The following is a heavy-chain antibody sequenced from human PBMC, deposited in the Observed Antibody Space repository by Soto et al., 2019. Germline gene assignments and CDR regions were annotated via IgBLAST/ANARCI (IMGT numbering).Heavy chain of an antibody. CDR2: ISAYNGNT. CDR1: GYTFTSYS. J-gene: IGHJ6*02. Sequence: QVQLVQSGAEVKKPGASVKVSCKASGYTFTSYSISWVRQAPGQGLEWMGWISAYNGNTNYAQKLQGRVTMTTDTSTSTAYMELRSLRSDDTAVYYCARDSNYYDSSGHYGMDVWGQGTTVTVSS. CDR3: ARDSNYYDSSGHYGMDV. V-gene: IGHV1-18*01. D-gene: IGHD3-22*01.